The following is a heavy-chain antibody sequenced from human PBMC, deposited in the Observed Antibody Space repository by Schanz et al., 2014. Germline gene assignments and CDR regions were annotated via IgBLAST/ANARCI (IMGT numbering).Heavy chain of an antibody. Sequence: EVQLVESGGGVVQPGRSLRLSCAASGFTFSSYAMSWVRQAPGKGLEWVSGITGASDHIDYADSVKGRFTISRDNTKNSLFLQLNSLRAEDAAVYYCARKVVATIGGYYDNWGQGTLVIVSS. D-gene: IGHD5-12*01. V-gene: IGHV3-23*04. CDR2: ITGASDHI. J-gene: IGHJ4*02. CDR1: GFTFSSYA. CDR3: ARKVVATIGGYYDN.